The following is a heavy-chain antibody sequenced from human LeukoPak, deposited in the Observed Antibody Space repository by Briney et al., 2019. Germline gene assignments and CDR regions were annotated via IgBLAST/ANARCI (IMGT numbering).Heavy chain of an antibody. J-gene: IGHJ5*02. D-gene: IGHD3-22*01. V-gene: IGHV3-33*01. CDR3: ASTVGDSSGNWFDP. CDR2: IWYDGSNK. Sequence: GRSLRLSCAASGFTFSSYGMHWVRQAPGKGLEWVAVIWYDGSNKYYADSVKGRFTISRDNFKNTLYLQMNSLRAEDTAVYYCASTVGDSSGNWFDPWGQGTLVTVSS. CDR1: GFTFSSYG.